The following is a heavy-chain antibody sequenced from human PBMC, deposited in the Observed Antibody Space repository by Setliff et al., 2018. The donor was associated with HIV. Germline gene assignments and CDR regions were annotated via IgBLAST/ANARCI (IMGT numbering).Heavy chain of an antibody. D-gene: IGHD3-22*01. CDR2: ISVSGGST. J-gene: IGHJ4*02. Sequence: PGGSLRLSCVASGLPFSYAWLSWVRQAPGKGLEWVSSISVSGGSTYYADSVKGRFTISRDNSKNTLSLQMNSLRAEDTAVYYCARAHDNHDSSGYSHDSWGQGSLVTVSS. CDR1: GLPFSYA. V-gene: IGHV3-23*01. CDR3: ARAHDNHDSSGYSHDS.